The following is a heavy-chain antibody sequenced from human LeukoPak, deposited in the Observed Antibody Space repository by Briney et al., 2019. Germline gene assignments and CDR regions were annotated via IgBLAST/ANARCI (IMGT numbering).Heavy chain of an antibody. Sequence: PGGCLRLSCSASGFTVTNYWMTSVRQAPGEGLEWVANINQDGREKYYGDSVKGRFTISRDNAKNSLCLQMNSLRAEDTAVYYCATACAYCSGGSCYSVRSYYYYGMDVWGQGTTVTVSS. V-gene: IGHV3-7*01. J-gene: IGHJ6*02. CDR2: INQDGREK. CDR3: ATACAYCSGGSCYSVRSYYYYGMDV. CDR1: GFTVTNYW. D-gene: IGHD2-15*01.